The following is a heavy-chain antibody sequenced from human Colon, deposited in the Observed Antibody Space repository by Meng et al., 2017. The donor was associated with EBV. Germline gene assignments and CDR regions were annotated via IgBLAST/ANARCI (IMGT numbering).Heavy chain of an antibody. Sequence: QVERRASGPGLVKPSQTLSLTCTVSGGSGSSGGYYWTWIRQHPGKGLEWFGHIYYSGSTFYNPSLKRRVIISIDTSKNQFSLNLRSVTAADTAVYYCARVSSGWDYFDYWGQGTLVTVSS. CDR1: GGSGSSGGYY. V-gene: IGHV4-31*03. CDR3: ARVSSGWDYFDY. J-gene: IGHJ4*02. D-gene: IGHD6-19*01. CDR2: IYYSGST.